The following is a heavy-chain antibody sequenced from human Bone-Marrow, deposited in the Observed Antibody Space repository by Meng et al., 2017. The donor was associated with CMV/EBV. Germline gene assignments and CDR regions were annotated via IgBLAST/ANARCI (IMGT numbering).Heavy chain of an antibody. V-gene: IGHV3-30*02. J-gene: IGHJ4*02. D-gene: IGHD3-22*01. CDR1: GFTFSSYG. CDR3: AKGYYYDSSGLFDD. CDR2: IRYDGSNK. Sequence: GESLKISWAASGFTFSSYGMHWVHQAPGKGLEWVAFIRYDGSNKYYADSVKGRFTISRDNSKNTLYLQMNSLRAEDTAVYYCAKGYYYDSSGLFDDWGQRTLVTVSS.